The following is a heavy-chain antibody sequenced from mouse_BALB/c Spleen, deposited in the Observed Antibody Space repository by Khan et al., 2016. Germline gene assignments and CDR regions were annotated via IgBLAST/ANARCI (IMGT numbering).Heavy chain of an antibody. Sequence: QVQLKQSGAELARPGASVKLSCKASGYTFTDYYINWVKQRTGQGLEWIGEIYPGSDNTYYNERFKGQATLTADTSSSTAYMQLSSLTSEDSAVYFCARGGGNSDYWGQGTTLTVSS. D-gene: IGHD2-1*01. CDR1: GYTFTDYY. J-gene: IGHJ2*01. CDR3: ARGGGNSDY. V-gene: IGHV1-76*01. CDR2: IYPGSDNT.